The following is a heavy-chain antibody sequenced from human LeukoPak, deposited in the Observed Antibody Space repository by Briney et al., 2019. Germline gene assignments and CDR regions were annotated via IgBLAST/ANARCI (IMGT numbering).Heavy chain of an antibody. D-gene: IGHD1-26*01. CDR1: GFTFSDHY. CDR3: ARGHSGTSDRLDP. J-gene: IGHJ5*02. Sequence: PGGSLRLSCAASGFTFSDHYMDWVRQAPGKGLEWVGRIRNRVDSYTTEYAASVKGRFSISRDGSKNSLYLQMNSLKIEDTAVYFCARGHSGTSDRLDPWGQGTLVTVSS. V-gene: IGHV3-72*01. CDR2: IRNRVDSYTT.